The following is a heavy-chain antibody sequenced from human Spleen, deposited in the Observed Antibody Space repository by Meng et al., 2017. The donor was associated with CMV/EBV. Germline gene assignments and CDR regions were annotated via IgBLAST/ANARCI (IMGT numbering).Heavy chain of an antibody. CDR1: GFPFRDYY. V-gene: IGHV3-11*04. J-gene: IGHJ5*02. Sequence: SGFPFRDYYISWIRQAPGKGLEWVSYISSSGSTIYYADSVKGRFTISRDNAKNSLYLQMNSLRAEDTAVYYCAREERDGYNSNWFDPWGQGTLVTVSS. CDR2: ISSSGSTI. D-gene: IGHD5-24*01. CDR3: AREERDGYNSNWFDP.